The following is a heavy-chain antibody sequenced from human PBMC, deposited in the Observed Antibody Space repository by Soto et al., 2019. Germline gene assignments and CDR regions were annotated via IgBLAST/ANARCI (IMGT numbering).Heavy chain of an antibody. CDR3: ARHRTGTGNWFDP. V-gene: IGHV4-39*01. D-gene: IGHD7-27*01. Sequence: QLQLQESGPGLVKPSETLSLTCTVSGGSISSSSYYWGWIRQPPGKGLEWIGSIYYSGSTYYNPSLKSRVTISVDTSKNQFSLKLSSVTAADTAVYYCARHRTGTGNWFDPWGQGTLVTVSS. CDR2: IYYSGST. J-gene: IGHJ5*02. CDR1: GGSISSSSYY.